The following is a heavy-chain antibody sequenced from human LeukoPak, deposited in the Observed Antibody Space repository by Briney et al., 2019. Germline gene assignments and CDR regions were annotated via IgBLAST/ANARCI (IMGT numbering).Heavy chain of an antibody. CDR3: AKGGASGSYYASPFDY. Sequence: GGSLRLSCAASGFTFADYAMHWVRQAPGKGLEWVSGINWNSGSIGYADSVKGRFTISRDNAKNSLYLEMNSLRVEDTALYYCAKGGASGSYYASPFDYWGQGTLVTVSS. V-gene: IGHV3-9*01. CDR2: INWNSGSI. D-gene: IGHD1-26*01. CDR1: GFTFADYA. J-gene: IGHJ4*02.